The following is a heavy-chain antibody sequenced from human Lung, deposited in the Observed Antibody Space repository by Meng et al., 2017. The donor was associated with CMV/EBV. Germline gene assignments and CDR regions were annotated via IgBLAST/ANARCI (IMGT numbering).Heavy chain of an antibody. CDR3: ARTTYYDFWSGYSNWFDP. V-gene: IGHV1-2*02. J-gene: IGHJ5*02. D-gene: IGHD3-3*01. Sequence: ASVXVSXKASGYTFTGYYMHWVRQAPGQGLEWMGWINPNSGGTNYAQKFQGRVTMTRDTSISTAYMEPSRLRSDDTAVYYCARTTYYDFWSGYSNWFDPWXQVTXVTVSS. CDR1: GYTFTGYY. CDR2: INPNSGGT.